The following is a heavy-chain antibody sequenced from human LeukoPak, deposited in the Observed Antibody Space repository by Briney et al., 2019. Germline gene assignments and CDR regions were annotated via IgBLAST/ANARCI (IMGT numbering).Heavy chain of an antibody. CDR3: ARSYCGGDCYRTIDY. Sequence: ASVKVSCKASGYTFTGYYMHWVRQAPGQGLTWMGWINPNTGVTNYAQKSQGRVTMTRATSINTAYIELDRLTSDDTAIYYCARSYCGGDCYRTIDYWGQGTLVTVSS. V-gene: IGHV1-2*02. CDR1: GYTFTGYY. CDR2: INPNTGVT. J-gene: IGHJ4*02. D-gene: IGHD2-21*02.